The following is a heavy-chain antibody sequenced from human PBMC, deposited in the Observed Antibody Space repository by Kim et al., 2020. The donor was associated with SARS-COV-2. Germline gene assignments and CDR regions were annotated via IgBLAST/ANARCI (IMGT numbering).Heavy chain of an antibody. V-gene: IGHV4-31*03. CDR2: IYYSGST. J-gene: IGHJ4*02. CDR3: ARALRYYDILTGYYSGSLYYFDY. Sequence: SETLSLTCTVSGGSISSGGYYWSWIRHHPGKGLEWIGYIYYSGSTYYNPSLKSRVTISVDTSKNQFSLKLSSVTAADTAVYYCARALRYYDILTGYYSGSLYYFDYWGQGTLVTVSS. D-gene: IGHD3-9*01. CDR1: GGSISSGGYY.